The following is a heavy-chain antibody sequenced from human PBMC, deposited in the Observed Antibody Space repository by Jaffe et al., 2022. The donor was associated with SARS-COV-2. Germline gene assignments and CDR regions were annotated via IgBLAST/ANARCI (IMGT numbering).Heavy chain of an antibody. CDR2: ISAYNGNT. V-gene: IGHV1-18*01. CDR3: ARAYLIVGATISGPTKGQDDY. D-gene: IGHD1-26*01. CDR1: GYTFTSYG. J-gene: IGHJ4*02. Sequence: QVQLVQSGAEVKKPGASVKVSCKASGYTFTSYGISWVRQAPGQGLEWMGWISAYNGNTNYAQKLQGRVTMTTDTSTSTAYMELRSLRSDDTAVYYCARAYLIVGATISGPTKGQDDYWGQGTLVTVSS.